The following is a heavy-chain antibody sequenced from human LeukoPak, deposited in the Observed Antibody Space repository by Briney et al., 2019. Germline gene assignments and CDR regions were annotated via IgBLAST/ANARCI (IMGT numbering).Heavy chain of an antibody. J-gene: IGHJ6*03. Sequence: ASVKVSCKASGYTFTNYGLSWVRQAPGQGLEWMGWISGYNGNTKYVQKLQGRVTITADESTSTAYMELSSLRSEDTAVYYCASRSTMVRGVIVATYYYYMDVWGKGTTVTISS. CDR3: ASRSTMVRGVIVATYYYYMDV. D-gene: IGHD3-10*01. CDR2: ISGYNGNT. V-gene: IGHV1-18*01. CDR1: GYTFTNYG.